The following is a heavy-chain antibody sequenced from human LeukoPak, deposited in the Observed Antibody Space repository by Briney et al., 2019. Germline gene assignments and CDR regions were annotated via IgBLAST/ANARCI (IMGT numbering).Heavy chain of an antibody. V-gene: IGHV3-23*01. CDR3: AKRGEEDGYYYYYMDV. CDR2: ISGSGGST. J-gene: IGHJ6*03. CDR1: GFTFSSYA. D-gene: IGHD3-16*01. Sequence: GGSLRLSCAASGFTFSSYAMSWVRRAPGKGLEWVSAISGSGGSTYYADSVKGRFTISGDNSKNTLYLQMNSLRAEDTAVYYCAKRGEEDGYYYYYMDVWGKGTTVTVSS.